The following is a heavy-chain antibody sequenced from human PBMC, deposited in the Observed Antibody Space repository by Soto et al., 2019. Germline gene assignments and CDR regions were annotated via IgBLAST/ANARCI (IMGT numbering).Heavy chain of an antibody. CDR2: IRSKAYGGTT. CDR3: TRDFTEVPGYYYYGMDV. Sequence: GGSLRLSCTASGFTFGDYAMSWFRQAPGKGLEWVGFIRSKAYGGTTEYAASVKGRFTISRDDSKSIAYLQMNSLKTEDTAVYYCTRDFTEVPGYYYYGMDVWGQGTTVTVSS. V-gene: IGHV3-49*03. J-gene: IGHJ6*02. D-gene: IGHD3-10*01. CDR1: GFTFGDYA.